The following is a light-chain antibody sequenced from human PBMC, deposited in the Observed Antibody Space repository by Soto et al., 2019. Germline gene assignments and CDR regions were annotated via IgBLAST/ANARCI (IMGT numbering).Light chain of an antibody. V-gene: IGLV1-47*01. CDR2: RNN. J-gene: IGLJ1*01. CDR1: TSNIGSNY. CDR3: ATWDDSLNGFYV. Sequence: QSVLTQPPSASGTPGQGVTISCSGSTSNIGSNYVYWYQQHPGTAPKLLIYRNNQRPSGVPDRFSGSKSGTSASLAISGLRSDDDADYFCATWDDSLNGFYVFGTGTKLTVL.